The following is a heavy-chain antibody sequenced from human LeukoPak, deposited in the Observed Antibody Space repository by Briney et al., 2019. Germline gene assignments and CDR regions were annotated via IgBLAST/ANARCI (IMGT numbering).Heavy chain of an antibody. CDR1: GFTFSSYS. Sequence: PGGSLRLSCAASGFTFSSYSMNWVRQAPGKGPEWVSSISSSSSYIYYADSVKGRFTISRDNAKNSLYLQMNSLRAEDTAVYYCARESRVGSDAFDIWGQGTMVTVSS. V-gene: IGHV3-21*01. CDR2: ISSSSSYI. CDR3: ARESRVGSDAFDI. D-gene: IGHD1-26*01. J-gene: IGHJ3*02.